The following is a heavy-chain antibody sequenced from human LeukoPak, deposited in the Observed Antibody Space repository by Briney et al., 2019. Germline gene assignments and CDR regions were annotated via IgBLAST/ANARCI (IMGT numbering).Heavy chain of an antibody. CDR1: GDSISPYY. D-gene: IGHD5-24*01. J-gene: IGHJ4*02. CDR2: IYYTGST. CDR3: ARTHLHGCKDK. V-gene: IGHV4-59*01. Sequence: PSETLSLTCTVSGDSISPYYWSWIRQPPGKGLEWIGYIYYTGSTKYNPSLKSRLTISVDTSENQFSLKLNSVTAADTAVYYCARTHLHGCKDKWGQGILVTVSS.